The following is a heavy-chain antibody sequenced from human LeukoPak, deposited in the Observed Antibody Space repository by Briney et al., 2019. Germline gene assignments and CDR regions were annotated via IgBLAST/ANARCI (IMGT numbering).Heavy chain of an antibody. CDR1: GFTFSNYN. V-gene: IGHV3-48*01. D-gene: IGHD4-17*01. Sequence: GGSLRLSCAASGFTFSNYNMNWVRQPPAKGLEWVSYITRSSSTIYYADSVKGRFTISRDNAKNSLHLQMNSLRPEDTAVYYCAREIYGDPTIEYWGQGTLVTVSS. J-gene: IGHJ4*02. CDR3: AREIYGDPTIEY. CDR2: ITRSSSTI.